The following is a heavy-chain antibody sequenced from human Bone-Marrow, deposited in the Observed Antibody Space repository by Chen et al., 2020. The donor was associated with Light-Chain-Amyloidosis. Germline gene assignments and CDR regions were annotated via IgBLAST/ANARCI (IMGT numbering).Heavy chain of an antibody. D-gene: IGHD3-22*01. CDR3: TRITVYYDSSGYPDY. CDR2: IRSKAYGGTT. CDR1: GFTFGDYA. V-gene: IGHV3-49*03. Sequence: VQLVWAGGGLVPPGRSLGVSCTAAGFTFGDYAMSWFRPAPGKGLEWVGFIRSKAYGGTTEYAASVKGRFTISRDDSKSIAYLQMNSLKTEDTAVYYCTRITVYYDSSGYPDYWGQGTLVTVSS. J-gene: IGHJ4*02.